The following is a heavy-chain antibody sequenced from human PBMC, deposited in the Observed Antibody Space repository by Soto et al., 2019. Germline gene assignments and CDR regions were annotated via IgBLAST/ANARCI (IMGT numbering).Heavy chain of an antibody. CDR1: GFTFSSYG. J-gene: IGHJ1*01. Sequence: PGGSLRLSCAASGFTFSSYGMHWVRQAPGKGQEWVAVIWYDGSNKYYADSVKGRFTISRDNSKNTLYLQMNSLRAEDTAVYYCARYYYDSSGYWPYFQHWGQGTLVTVSS. D-gene: IGHD3-22*01. CDR2: IWYDGSNK. CDR3: ARYYYDSSGYWPYFQH. V-gene: IGHV3-33*01.